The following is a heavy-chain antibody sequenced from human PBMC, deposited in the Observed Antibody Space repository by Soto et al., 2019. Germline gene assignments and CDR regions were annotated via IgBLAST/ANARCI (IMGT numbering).Heavy chain of an antibody. CDR3: ARDMDYCDY. J-gene: IGHJ4*02. V-gene: IGHV3-21*01. CDR1: GFTFSSYS. Sequence: EVQLVESGGGLVKPGGSLRLSCAAFGFTFSSYSMNWVRQAPGKGLEWVSSISSSSSYIYYADSLKGRFTISRDNAKNSLYLQMNSLRAEDTAVYYCARDMDYCDYWGQGTLVTVSS. D-gene: IGHD3-10*01. CDR2: ISSSSSYI.